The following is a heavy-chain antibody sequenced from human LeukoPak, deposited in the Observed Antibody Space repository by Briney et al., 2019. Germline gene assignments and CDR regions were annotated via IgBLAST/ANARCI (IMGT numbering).Heavy chain of an antibody. V-gene: IGHV1-69-2*01. Sequence: ASVKVSCXVSGYTFTDYYMHWVQLAPGKGLEWMGLVDPEDGETIYAEKFQGRVTITADTSTDTAYMELSSLRSEDTAVHYCATDPTISGIANYWGQGTLVTVSS. CDR1: GYTFTDYY. D-gene: IGHD6-13*01. CDR3: ATDPTISGIANY. CDR2: VDPEDGET. J-gene: IGHJ4*02.